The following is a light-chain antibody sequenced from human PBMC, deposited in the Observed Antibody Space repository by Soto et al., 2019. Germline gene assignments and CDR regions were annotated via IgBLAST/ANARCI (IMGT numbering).Light chain of an antibody. J-gene: IGLJ2*01. CDR2: DVT. CDR1: PSDIGAYNY. V-gene: IGLV2-14*03. Sequence: QSVLTQPASVSGSPGQSITISCSGTPSDIGAYNYVSWNQHLPGKAPKVIIYDVTNRPSGVSSRFSGSKSGTTASLTISGLQAEDEANYYCGSYTISSTLMIFGGGTKLTVL. CDR3: GSYTISSTLMI.